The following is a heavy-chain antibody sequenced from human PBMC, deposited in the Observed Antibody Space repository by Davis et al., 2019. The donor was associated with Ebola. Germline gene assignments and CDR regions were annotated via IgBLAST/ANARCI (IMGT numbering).Heavy chain of an antibody. CDR1: GFTFDDYA. D-gene: IGHD1-26*01. Sequence: SLKISCAASGFTFDDYAMHWVRQAPGKGLEWVSGISWNSGSIGYADSVKGRFTISRDNAKNSLYLQMNSLRAEDTALYYCAKDTQYSGSYYGIDYWGQGTLVTVSS. CDR2: ISWNSGSI. J-gene: IGHJ4*02. V-gene: IGHV3-9*01. CDR3: AKDTQYSGSYYGIDY.